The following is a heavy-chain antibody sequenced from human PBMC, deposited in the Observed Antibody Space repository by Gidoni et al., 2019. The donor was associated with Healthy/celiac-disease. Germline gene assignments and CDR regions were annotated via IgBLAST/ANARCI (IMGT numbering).Heavy chain of an antibody. CDR2: IYYSGST. V-gene: IGHV4-39*01. Sequence: QLQLQESAPGLVKPSETLPLTCPVPGGSPSSSSYYWGWIRQPPGKGLEWIGSIYYSGSTYYNPSLKSRVTISVDTSKNQFSLKLSSVTAADTAVYYCASASVVTPEVFDYWGQGTLVTVSS. D-gene: IGHD2-15*01. J-gene: IGHJ4*02. CDR1: GGSPSSSSYY. CDR3: ASASVVTPEVFDY.